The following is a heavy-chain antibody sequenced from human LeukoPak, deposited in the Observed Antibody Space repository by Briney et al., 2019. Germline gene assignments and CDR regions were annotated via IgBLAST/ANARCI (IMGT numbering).Heavy chain of an antibody. CDR1: GFTFSSYA. CDR2: ISDDGSNK. CDR3: ARVDDLDAFDM. Sequence: GGSLRLSCAASGFTFSSYAMHWVRQAPGKGLEWVAVISDDGSNKYYADSVKGRFTISRDNSKNTLYLQMNSLRAEDAAVYYCARVDDLDAFDMWGQGTMVTVSS. J-gene: IGHJ3*02. D-gene: IGHD2-2*03. V-gene: IGHV3-30*04.